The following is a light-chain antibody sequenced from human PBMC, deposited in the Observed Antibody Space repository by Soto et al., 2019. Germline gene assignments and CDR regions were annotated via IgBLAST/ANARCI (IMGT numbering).Light chain of an antibody. CDR3: QQSYSTLRT. V-gene: IGKV1-39*01. J-gene: IGKJ4*01. Sequence: DIPMTQSPSSLSASVGDRVTITCRASQSISSYLNWYQQKPGKAPKLLIYAASSLQSGVPSRFSGSGSATDFTLTISSLQPEDFATYYCQQSYSTLRTFGGGTKVEIK. CDR1: QSISSY. CDR2: AAS.